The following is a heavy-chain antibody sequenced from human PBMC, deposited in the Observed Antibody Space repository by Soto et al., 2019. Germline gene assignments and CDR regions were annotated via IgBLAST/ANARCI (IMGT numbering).Heavy chain of an antibody. D-gene: IGHD2-8*02. J-gene: IGHJ4*02. CDR3: VKDPVSGGSGGAYFDY. V-gene: IGHV3-23*01. CDR1: GFTFSNYA. CDR2: MNGNGDKI. Sequence: EVHLLESGGGLVQPGGSLRLSCAVSGFTFSNYAMTWVRQAPGKGLEWVSLMNGNGDKIVYADSVKGRFTISRDNSKNTLYLQMNSLRLEDTAVYYCVKDPVSGGSGGAYFDYWGQGTLVTVSS.